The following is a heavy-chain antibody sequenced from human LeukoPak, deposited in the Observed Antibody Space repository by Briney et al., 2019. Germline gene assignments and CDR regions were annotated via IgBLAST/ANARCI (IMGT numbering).Heavy chain of an antibody. CDR3: ARGLMITFGGVTQPVDY. CDR2: INRSGST. V-gene: IGHV4-34*01. J-gene: IGHJ4*02. Sequence: PSETLSLTCAVYGGSFSGYYWSWIRQPPGKGLEWIGEINRSGSTNYNPSLKSRVTISVDTSKNQFSLKLSSVTAADTAVYYCARGLMITFGGVTQPVDYWGQGTLVTVSS. CDR1: GGSFSGYY. D-gene: IGHD3-16*01.